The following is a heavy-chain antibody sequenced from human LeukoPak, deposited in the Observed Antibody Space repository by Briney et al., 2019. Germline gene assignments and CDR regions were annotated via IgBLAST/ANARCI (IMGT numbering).Heavy chain of an antibody. J-gene: IGHJ4*02. V-gene: IGHV3-7*01. CDR2: INQDGSEK. CDR1: GFTFSSYS. CDR3: ARDRIWTVLY. Sequence: GGSLRLSCAASGFTFSSYSMSWVRQAPGKGLDWVANINQDGSEKYYVDSVKGRFTISRDNAKNSLYLQMNSLRAEDTAVYYCARDRIWTVLYWGQGTLVTVSS. D-gene: IGHD2-15*01.